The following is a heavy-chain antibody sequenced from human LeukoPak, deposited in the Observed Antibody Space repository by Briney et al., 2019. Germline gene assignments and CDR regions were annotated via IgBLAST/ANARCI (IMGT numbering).Heavy chain of an antibody. Sequence: PSETLSLTCTVSGGSISSSSYYWGWIRQPPGKGLEWIGSIYYSGSTYYNPSLKSRVTISVDTSKNQFSLKLSSVTAADTAVYYCARVSGRRGDYWGQGTLVTVSS. CDR2: IYYSGST. J-gene: IGHJ4*02. D-gene: IGHD3-10*01. CDR3: ARVSGRRGDY. V-gene: IGHV4-39*07. CDR1: GGSISSSSYY.